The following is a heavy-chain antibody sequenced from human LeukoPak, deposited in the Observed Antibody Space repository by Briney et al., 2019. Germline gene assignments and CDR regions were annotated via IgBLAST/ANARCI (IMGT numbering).Heavy chain of an antibody. V-gene: IGHV1-3*01. CDR2: INAGNHNT. J-gene: IGHJ4*02. CDR1: GYTFTNYA. Sequence: ASVKVSCKASGYTFTNYAVHWVRQAPGQRIEWMGWINAGNHNTKYSQKFQGRVTITRDTSASTAYMELSSLRSEDTAVYYCARGGEITSKDYWGQGTLVTVSS. D-gene: IGHD3-16*01. CDR3: ARGGEITSKDY.